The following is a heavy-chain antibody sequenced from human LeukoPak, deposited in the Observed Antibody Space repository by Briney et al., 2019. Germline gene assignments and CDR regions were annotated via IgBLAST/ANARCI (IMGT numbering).Heavy chain of an antibody. V-gene: IGHV1-18*01. D-gene: IGHD3-3*01. CDR3: ARVGRREMYYDFWSGYYWDY. J-gene: IGHJ4*02. CDR2: ISAYNGNT. Sequence: ASVKVSCKASGGTFSSYAISWVRQAPGQGLEWMGWISAYNGNTNYAQKLQGRVTMTTDTSTSTAYMELRSLRSDDTAVYYCARVGRREMYYDFWSGYYWDYWGQGTLVTVSS. CDR1: GGTFSSYA.